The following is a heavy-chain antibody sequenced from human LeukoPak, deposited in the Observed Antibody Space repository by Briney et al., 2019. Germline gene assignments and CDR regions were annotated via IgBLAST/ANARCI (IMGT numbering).Heavy chain of an antibody. CDR1: GYSISSGYY. V-gene: IGHV4-38-2*02. Sequence: SETLSLTCTVSGYSISSGYYWGWIRQPPGKGLEWIGSIYHSGSTHYNPSLKSRVTISVDTSKNQFSLKLSSVTAADTAVYYCARGYCSSTSCPNWFDPWGQGTLVTVSS. J-gene: IGHJ5*02. CDR2: IYHSGST. D-gene: IGHD2-2*01. CDR3: ARGYCSSTSCPNWFDP.